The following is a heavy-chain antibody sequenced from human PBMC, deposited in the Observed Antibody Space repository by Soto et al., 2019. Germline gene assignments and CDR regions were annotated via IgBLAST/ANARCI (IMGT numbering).Heavy chain of an antibody. V-gene: IGHV4-39*01. D-gene: IGHD5-12*01. CDR1: GGPIRSSDYY. Sequence: SETLSLTCTVSGGPIRSSDYYWGWVRQPPGGGLEWIGTIHSGGSIYYNPSLKSRVTMSADTSTNKFSLKLTSVTAADTAVYYYVGIYRNDYYYTDVWGKGTTVTVSS. CDR2: IHSGGSI. J-gene: IGHJ6*03. CDR3: VGIYRNDYYYTDV.